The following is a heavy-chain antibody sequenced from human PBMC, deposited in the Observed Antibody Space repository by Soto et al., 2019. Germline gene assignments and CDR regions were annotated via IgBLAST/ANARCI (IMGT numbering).Heavy chain of an antibody. V-gene: IGHV4-31*03. CDR3: ARAASVLRYFDWLSFTNWFEP. CDR2: IYYSGST. D-gene: IGHD3-9*01. Sequence: SETLSLTCTVSGGSISSGGYYWSWIRQHPGKGLEWIGYIYYSGSTYYNPSLKSRVTISVDTSKNQFSLKLSSVTAADTAVYYCARAASVLRYFDWLSFTNWFEPWGQGTLVTVSS. CDR1: GGSISSGGYY. J-gene: IGHJ5*02.